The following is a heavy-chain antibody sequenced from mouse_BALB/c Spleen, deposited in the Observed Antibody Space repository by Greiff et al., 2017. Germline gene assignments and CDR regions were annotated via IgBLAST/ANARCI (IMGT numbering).Heavy chain of an antibody. CDR3: ARGRTGTEFAY. J-gene: IGHJ3*01. Sequence: QVQLQQSGAELARPGASVKLSCKASGYTFTDYYINWVKQRTGQGLEWIGEIYPGSGYTYYNEKFKGKATLTADKSSSTAYMQLSSLTSEDSAVYFCARGRTGTEFAYWGQGTLVTVSA. CDR1: GYTFTDYY. V-gene: IGHV1-77*01. CDR2: IYPGSGYT. D-gene: IGHD4-1*01.